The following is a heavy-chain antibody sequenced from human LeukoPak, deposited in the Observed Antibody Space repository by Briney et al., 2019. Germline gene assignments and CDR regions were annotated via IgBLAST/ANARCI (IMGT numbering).Heavy chain of an antibody. CDR1: GYSISSGYY. J-gene: IGHJ5*02. V-gene: IGHV4-38-2*02. CDR3: ARSSGYLFDP. CDR2: IYHSGST. Sequence: PSETLSLTCTVSGYSISSGYYWGWIRQPPGNGLEWIGSIYHSGSTYYNPSLKSRVTISVDTSKNQFSLKLSSVTAADTAVYYCARSSGYLFDPWGQGILVTVSS. D-gene: IGHD3-22*01.